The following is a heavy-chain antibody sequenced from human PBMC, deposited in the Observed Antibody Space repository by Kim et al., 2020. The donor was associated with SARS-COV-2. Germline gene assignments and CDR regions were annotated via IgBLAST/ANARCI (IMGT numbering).Heavy chain of an antibody. J-gene: IGHJ4*02. D-gene: IGHD5-12*01. V-gene: IGHV4-39*07. CDR1: GGSISSSSYY. Sequence: SETLSLTCTVSGGSISSSSYYWGWIRQPPGKGLEWIGSIYYSGSTYYNPSLKSRVTISVDTSKNQFSLKLSSVTAADTAVYYCATDIVATMSSRLRFDYWGQGTLVTVSS. CDR3: ATDIVATMSSRLRFDY. CDR2: IYYSGST.